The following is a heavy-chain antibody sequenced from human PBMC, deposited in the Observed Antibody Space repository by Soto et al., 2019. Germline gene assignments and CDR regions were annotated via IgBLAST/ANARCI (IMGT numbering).Heavy chain of an antibody. CDR3: ARSVFP. J-gene: IGHJ5*02. CDR2: IYYSGST. Sequence: QVQLQESGPGLVKPSQTLSLTCTVSGGSISSGGYYWTGIRQHPGNGLEWIGYIYYSGSTFYNPSLKSRVTISVDTSKNQCALKLSTVTAADTAVYYCARSVFPWGQGTLVTVSS. CDR1: GGSISSGGYY. V-gene: IGHV4-31*03.